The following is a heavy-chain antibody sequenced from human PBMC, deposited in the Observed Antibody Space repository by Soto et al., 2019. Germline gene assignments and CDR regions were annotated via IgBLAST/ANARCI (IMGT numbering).Heavy chain of an antibody. V-gene: IGHV4-38-2*01. CDR1: GYSISTGFN. CDR2: IYHSGST. D-gene: IGHD2-15*01. Sequence: SETLSLTCAVSGYSISTGFNWGWIRQPPGKGLEWIGSIYHSGSTNYNPSLKSRVTISVDTSKNQFSLKLSSVTAADTAVYYCARGVWVAATLLFDYWGQGTLVTVSS. CDR3: ARGVWVAATLLFDY. J-gene: IGHJ4*02.